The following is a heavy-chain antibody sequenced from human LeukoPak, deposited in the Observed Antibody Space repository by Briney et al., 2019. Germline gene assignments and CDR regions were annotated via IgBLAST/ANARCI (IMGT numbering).Heavy chain of an antibody. CDR1: GGTFSSYA. J-gene: IGHJ4*02. Sequence: SVKVSCKASGGTFSSYAISWVRQAPGQGLEWMGGVIPIFGTANYAQKFQGRVTITADESTSTAYMELSSLRSEDTAVYYCAIVDTAMARPYWGQGTLVTVSS. D-gene: IGHD5-18*01. CDR2: VIPIFGTA. V-gene: IGHV1-69*01. CDR3: AIVDTAMARPY.